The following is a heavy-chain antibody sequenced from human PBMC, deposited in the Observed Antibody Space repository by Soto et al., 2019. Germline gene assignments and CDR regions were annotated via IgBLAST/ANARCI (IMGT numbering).Heavy chain of an antibody. V-gene: IGHV3-23*01. D-gene: IGHD4-17*01. CDR3: AKLLVPDYGENYFDY. CDR2: ISGSGGST. CDR1: GFTFSSYD. Sequence: EVQLLESGGGLVQPGGSLRLSCAASGFTFSSYDMSWVRQAPGKGLEWVSAISGSGGSTYYADSVKGRFTISRDNSKNTLYLQMNSLRAEDTAVYYCAKLLVPDYGENYFDYWGQGTLVTVSS. J-gene: IGHJ4*02.